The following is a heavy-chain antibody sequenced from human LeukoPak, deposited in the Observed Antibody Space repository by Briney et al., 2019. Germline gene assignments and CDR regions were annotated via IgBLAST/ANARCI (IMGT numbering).Heavy chain of an antibody. CDR1: GYTFTSYG. J-gene: IGHJ4*02. Sequence: GASVKVSCKASGYTFTSYGISWVRQAPGQGLEWMGGIIPIFGTANYAQKFQGRVTITADESTSTAYMELSSLRSEDTAVYYCARDLAVVPAAIWGQGTLVTVSS. CDR3: ARDLAVVPAAI. CDR2: IIPIFGTA. D-gene: IGHD2-2*02. V-gene: IGHV1-69*13.